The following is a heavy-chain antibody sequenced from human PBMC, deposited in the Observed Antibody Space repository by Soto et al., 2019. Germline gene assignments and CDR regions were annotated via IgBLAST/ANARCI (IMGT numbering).Heavy chain of an antibody. CDR2: IYSGGST. CDR3: ARDNREYYDFWSGSRTSYGMDV. D-gene: IGHD3-3*01. Sequence: PGGSLRLSCAASGFTVSSNYMSWVRQAPGKGLEWVSVIYSGGSTYYADSVKGRFTISRDNSKNTLYLQMNSLRAEDTAVYYCARDNREYYDFWSGSRTSYGMDVWGQGTTVTVSS. V-gene: IGHV3-53*01. J-gene: IGHJ6*02. CDR1: GFTVSSNY.